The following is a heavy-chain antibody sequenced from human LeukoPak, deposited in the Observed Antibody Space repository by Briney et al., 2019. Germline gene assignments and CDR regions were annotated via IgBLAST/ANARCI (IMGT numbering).Heavy chain of an antibody. J-gene: IGHJ3*02. V-gene: IGHV4-31*03. Sequence: SETLSLTCTFSGGSISSGGYYWSWNRQHPGKGLEWIGYIYYSGSTYYNPSLKSRVTISVDTSKNQFSLKLSSVTAADTAVYYCARANLDGGDAFDIWGQGTMVTVSS. CDR1: GGSISSGGYY. CDR2: IYYSGST. CDR3: ARANLDGGDAFDI. D-gene: IGHD3-16*01.